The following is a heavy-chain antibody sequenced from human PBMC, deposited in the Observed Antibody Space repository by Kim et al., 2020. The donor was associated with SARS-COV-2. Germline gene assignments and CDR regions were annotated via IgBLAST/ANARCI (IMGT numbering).Heavy chain of an antibody. J-gene: IGHJ4*02. CDR3: ATEKSGYAFDY. D-gene: IGHD3-3*01. CDR1: GLTFGDFG. Sequence: GGSLILSCAASGLTFGDFGMHWVRQAPGKGLEWVAVIWFDGTNDCYADSVKGRFTISRDDSINTLYLQMNSLRAEDTALYFCATEKSGYAFDYWGQGTL. V-gene: IGHV3-33*01. CDR2: IWFDGTND.